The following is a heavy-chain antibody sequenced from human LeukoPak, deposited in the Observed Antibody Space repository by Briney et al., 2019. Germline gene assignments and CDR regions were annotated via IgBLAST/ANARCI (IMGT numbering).Heavy chain of an antibody. Sequence: SETLSLTCTVSGGSISSYYWSWIRQPAGKGLEWIGRIYTSGSTNYNPSLKSRVTMSVDTSKNQFSLKLSSVTAADTAVYYCAREHIVATIPLSYYYYSMDVWGQGTTVTVSS. V-gene: IGHV4-4*07. D-gene: IGHD5-12*01. CDR2: IYTSGST. CDR3: AREHIVATIPLSYYYYSMDV. J-gene: IGHJ6*02. CDR1: GGSISSYY.